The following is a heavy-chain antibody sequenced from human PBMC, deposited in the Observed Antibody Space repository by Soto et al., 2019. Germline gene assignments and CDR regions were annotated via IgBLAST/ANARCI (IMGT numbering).Heavy chain of an antibody. CDR2: ISASGGET. V-gene: IGHV3-23*01. Sequence: GGSLRLSCAASGFTSSSHAMIWVRQAPGKGLEWVSSISASGGETYYTDSVKGRFTVSRDDSQNTLYLQMNSLRVEDTTVYYCAKRACYDVDYWGQGSLVTVSS. CDR3: AKRACYDVDY. D-gene: IGHD3-3*01. CDR1: GFTSSSHA. J-gene: IGHJ4*02.